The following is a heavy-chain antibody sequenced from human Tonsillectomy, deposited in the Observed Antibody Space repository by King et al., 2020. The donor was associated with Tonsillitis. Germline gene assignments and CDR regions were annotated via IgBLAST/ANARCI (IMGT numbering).Heavy chain of an antibody. D-gene: IGHD4-17*01. CDR3: ANDLSVTNLGWAAYYYNAMAV. Sequence: VQLVESGGGLVQPGGSLRLSCAASGFTFSSYYMHWVRQAPGKGLVWVSRINDDGGSTTYADSVKGRFTISRDNAKNTLYLQMNSLRAEDTAVYYCANDLSVTNLGWAAYYYNAMAVWGQGTTVTVPS. V-gene: IGHV3-74*01. CDR1: GFTFSSYY. J-gene: IGHJ6*02. CDR2: INDDGGST.